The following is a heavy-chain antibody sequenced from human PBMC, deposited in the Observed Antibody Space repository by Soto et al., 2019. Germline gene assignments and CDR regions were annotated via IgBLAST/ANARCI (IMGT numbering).Heavy chain of an antibody. CDR3: TRDVCTMVRGVQELSYYFDY. CDR2: IRSKAYGGTT. V-gene: IGHV3-49*03. J-gene: IGHJ4*02. D-gene: IGHD3-10*01. Sequence: PGGSLRLSCTASGFTFGDYAMSWFRQAPGKGLEWVGFIRSKAYGGTTEYAASVKGRFTISRDDSKSIAYLQMNSLKTEDTAVYYCTRDVCTMVRGVQELSYYFDYWGQGTLVTVSS. CDR1: GFTFGDYA.